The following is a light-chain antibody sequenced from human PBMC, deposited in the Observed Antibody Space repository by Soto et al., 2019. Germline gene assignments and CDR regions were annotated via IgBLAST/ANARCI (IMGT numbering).Light chain of an antibody. CDR1: SSDVGGYNY. CDR3: SSYTSSTVV. J-gene: IGLJ2*01. CDR2: DVS. V-gene: IGLV2-14*01. Sequence: QSVLTQPASVSGSPGQSITISCTGTSSDVGGYNYVSWYQQHPGKAPKLMIYDVSNRPSGASNRFSGSKSGNRASLTISGLQAEDEADYYCSSYTSSTVVFGGGTKLTVL.